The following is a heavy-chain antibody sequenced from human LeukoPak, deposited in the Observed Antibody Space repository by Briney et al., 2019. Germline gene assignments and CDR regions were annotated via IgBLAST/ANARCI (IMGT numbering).Heavy chain of an antibody. CDR1: GGSFSGHY. V-gene: IGHV4-34*03. CDR2: IIHSGRI. Sequence: SETLSLTCGVYGGSFSGHYWSWIRQPPGKGLEWIGEIIHSGRINYNPSLKSRVTISVDTSKNQFSLKLSSVTAADTAVYCTRDQRSGYSGYDYYYYYYMDVWGKGTTVTVSS. CDR3: RDQRSGYSGYDYYYYYYMDV. J-gene: IGHJ6*03. D-gene: IGHD5-12*01.